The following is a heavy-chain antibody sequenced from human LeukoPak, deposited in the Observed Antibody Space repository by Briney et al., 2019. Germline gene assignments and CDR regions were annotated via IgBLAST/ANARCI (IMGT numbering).Heavy chain of an antibody. J-gene: IGHJ5*02. CDR3: ARHPLDSSSKNWFDP. CDR1: GGSISSSSYY. CDR2: IYYSGST. V-gene: IGHV4-39*01. D-gene: IGHD6-13*01. Sequence: SETLSLTCTVSGGSISSSSYYWGWVRQPPGKGLEWIGSIYYSGSTYYNPSLKSRVTISVDTTKNQFSLNLSSVTAADTAVYYCARHPLDSSSKNWFDPWGQGTLVTVSS.